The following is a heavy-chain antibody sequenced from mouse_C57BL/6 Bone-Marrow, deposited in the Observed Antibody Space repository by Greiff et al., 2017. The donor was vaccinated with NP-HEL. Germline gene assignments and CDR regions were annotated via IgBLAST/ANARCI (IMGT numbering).Heavy chain of an antibody. Sequence: VQLQQSGAELARPGASVKLSCKASGYTFTSYGISWVKQRTGQGLEWIGEIYPRSGYTYYNEKFKGKATLTADKSSSTAYMELRSLTSEDSAVYFCARQGREEFAYWGQGTLVTVTA. D-gene: IGHD3-3*01. CDR2: IYPRSGYT. V-gene: IGHV1-81*01. CDR3: ARQGREEFAY. J-gene: IGHJ3*01. CDR1: GYTFTSYG.